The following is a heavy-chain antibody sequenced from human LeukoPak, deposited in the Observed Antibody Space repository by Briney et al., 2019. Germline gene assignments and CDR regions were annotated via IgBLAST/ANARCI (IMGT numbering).Heavy chain of an antibody. D-gene: IGHD3-9*01. CDR1: GFTFSNYW. V-gene: IGHV3-7*01. J-gene: IGHJ6*03. CDR2: IKEDGGEK. Sequence: GGSLRLSCAASGFTFSNYWMNWVRQAPGKGLEWVANIKEDGGEKYYVDSVKGRFTISRDNAKNALYLQMNSLRADDTAVYYCAGNDILTGLGYYYYYYYMDVWGKGTTVTVSS. CDR3: AGNDILTGLGYYYYYYYMDV.